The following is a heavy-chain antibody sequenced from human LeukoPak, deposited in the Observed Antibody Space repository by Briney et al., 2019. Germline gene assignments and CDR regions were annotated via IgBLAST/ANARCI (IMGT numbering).Heavy chain of an antibody. D-gene: IGHD4-17*01. CDR3: TRRYYGETD. V-gene: IGHV3-73*01. CDR2: IRSKANSYAT. J-gene: IGHJ4*02. Sequence: GGSLRLSCASSGFTFSGSAMHWVRQASGKGLEWVGRIRSKANSYATAYAASVKGRFTISRDDSKNTAYLQMNSLKTEDTAVYYCTRRYYGETDWGQGTLVTVSS. CDR1: GFTFSGSA.